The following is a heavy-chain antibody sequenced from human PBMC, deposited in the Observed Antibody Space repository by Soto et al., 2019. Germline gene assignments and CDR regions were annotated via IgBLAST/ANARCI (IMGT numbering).Heavy chain of an antibody. V-gene: IGHV1-46*01. CDR2: INPSGGST. CDR3: ARKGGCSGGSCYSTSYYYYYGMDV. Sequence: GASVKACCKASGYTFSSNYMHWVRQAPGQGLEWMGIINPSGGSTSYAQKFQGRVTMTRDTSTSTVYMEVSSLRSEDTAVYYCARKGGCSGGSCYSTSYYYYYGMDVWG. CDR1: GYTFSSNY. D-gene: IGHD2-15*01. J-gene: IGHJ6*02.